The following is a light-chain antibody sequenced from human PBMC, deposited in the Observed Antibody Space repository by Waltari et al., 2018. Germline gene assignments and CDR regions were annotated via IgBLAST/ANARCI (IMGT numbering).Light chain of an antibody. CDR3: QQYDNWPLT. CDR1: QRIKNT. J-gene: IGKJ5*01. CDR2: AAS. V-gene: IGKV3-15*01. Sequence: ETVMTQSPATLSVYPGERATLSCRASQRIKNTLAWYQQKGGQAPRLLLFAASTRATGISARFSGSGYGTEFTLTISSLQSEDFAVYYCQQYDNWPLTFGQGTRLDIK.